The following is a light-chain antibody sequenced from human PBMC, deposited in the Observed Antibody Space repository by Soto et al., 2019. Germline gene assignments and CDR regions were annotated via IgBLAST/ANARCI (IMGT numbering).Light chain of an antibody. CDR2: ENN. CDR3: GTWDSSLIAGYV. CDR1: SSNIGNNY. Sequence: QSVLTQPPSVSAAPGQKVTLSCSGSSSNIGNNYVSWYQQLPGTAPKLLIYENNKRPSGIPDRFSGSKSGTSATLGITGLQTGDEADYYCGTWDSSLIAGYVFGTGTKLTVL. V-gene: IGLV1-51*02. J-gene: IGLJ1*01.